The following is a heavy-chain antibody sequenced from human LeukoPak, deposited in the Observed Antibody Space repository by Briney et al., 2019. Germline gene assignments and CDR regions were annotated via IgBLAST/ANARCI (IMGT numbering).Heavy chain of an antibody. V-gene: IGHV4-61*01. CDR1: GGSISSSSYY. J-gene: IGHJ4*02. D-gene: IGHD2-15*01. CDR2: IYYSGST. CDR3: ARYDPYCSGGSCYGFDY. Sequence: SETLSLTCTVSGGSISSSSYYWSWIRQPPGKGLEWIGYIYYSGSTNYNPSLKSRVTISVDTSKNQFSLKLSSVTAADTAVYYCARYDPYCSGGSCYGFDYWGQGTLVTVSS.